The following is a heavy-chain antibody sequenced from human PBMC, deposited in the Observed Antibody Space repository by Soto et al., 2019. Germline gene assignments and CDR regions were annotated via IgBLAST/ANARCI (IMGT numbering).Heavy chain of an antibody. CDR3: ARRRYFDWFPVNWFDP. CDR2: INPSGGST. Sequence: EASVKVSCKASGYTFTSYYMHWVRQAPGQGLEWMGIINPSGGSTSYAQKFQGRVTMTRGTSTSTVYMELSSLRSEDTAVYYCARRRYFDWFPVNWFDPWGQGTLVTVSS. V-gene: IGHV1-46*01. D-gene: IGHD3-9*01. CDR1: GYTFTSYY. J-gene: IGHJ5*02.